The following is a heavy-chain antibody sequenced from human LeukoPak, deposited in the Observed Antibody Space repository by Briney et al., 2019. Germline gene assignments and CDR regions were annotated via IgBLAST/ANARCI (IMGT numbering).Heavy chain of an antibody. J-gene: IGHJ6*03. D-gene: IGHD6-6*01. CDR2: IYYSGST. CDR1: GGSISSHY. V-gene: IGHV4-59*11. CDR3: ARGLYSSSSGYYYYYYYMDV. Sequence: SETLSLTCTVSGGSISSHYWSWIRQPPGKGLEWIGYIYYSGSTNYNPSLKSRVTISVDTSKNQFSLKLSSVTAADTAVYYCARGLYSSSSGYYYYYYYMDVWGKGTTVTVSS.